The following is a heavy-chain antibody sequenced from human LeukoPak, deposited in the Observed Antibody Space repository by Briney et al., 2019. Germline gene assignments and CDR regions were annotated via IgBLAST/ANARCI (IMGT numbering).Heavy chain of an antibody. J-gene: IGHJ4*02. CDR3: ARHQWLGPFDY. CDR1: GGSISSSSHY. D-gene: IGHD6-19*01. CDR2: IYFSGST. V-gene: IGHV4-39*01. Sequence: SETLSLTCTVFGGSISSSSHYWGWIRQPPGEGLEWIGSIYFSGSTYYSLSLKSRVTISVDPSTNQFSLKLSSVTAADTAVYYCARHQWLGPFDYWGQGTLVTVSS.